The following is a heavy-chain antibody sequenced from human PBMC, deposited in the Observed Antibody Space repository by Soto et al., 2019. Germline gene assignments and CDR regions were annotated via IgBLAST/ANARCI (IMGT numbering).Heavy chain of an antibody. CDR3: ARGFSSSNGIALMLGPIDY. J-gene: IGHJ4*02. D-gene: IGHD2-8*01. CDR1: GYTFTSYG. CDR2: ISAYNGNT. V-gene: IGHV1-18*01. Sequence: RASVKVSCKASGYTFTSYGISWVRQAPGQGLEWMGWISAYNGNTNYAQKLQVRVTMTTDTSTSTAYMELRSLRSDDTAVYYCARGFSSSNGIALMLGPIDYWGQGTLVTVSS.